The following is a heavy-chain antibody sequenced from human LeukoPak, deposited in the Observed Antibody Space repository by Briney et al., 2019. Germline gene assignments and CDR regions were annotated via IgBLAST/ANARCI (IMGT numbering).Heavy chain of an antibody. CDR3: AREVAPLYFHYGMDV. CDR1: GFTFSSYG. Sequence: GKSLRLSCAASGFTFSSYGMQWVRQAPGKGLEWVAVTWYDGRNNYYAASVKGRFTISRDDSKTTVYLLVNSLRAEDTAVYYGAREVAPLYFHYGMDVWGEGTTVTVSS. V-gene: IGHV3-33*01. CDR2: TWYDGRNN. D-gene: IGHD2-21*01. J-gene: IGHJ6*01.